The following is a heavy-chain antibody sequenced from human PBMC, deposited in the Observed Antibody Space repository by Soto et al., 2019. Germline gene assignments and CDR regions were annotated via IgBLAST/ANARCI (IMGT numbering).Heavy chain of an antibody. D-gene: IGHD3-22*01. CDR1: GFTFGDYA. V-gene: IGHV3-49*03. CDR2: IRSKAYGGTT. CDR3: TTSGYYRPSLYYGMDV. Sequence: PGGSLRLSCTASGFTFGDYAMSWFRQAPGKGLEWVGFIRSKAYGGTTEYAASVKGRFTISRDDSKSIAYLQMNSLKTEDTAVYYCTTSGYYRPSLYYGMDVWGQGITVTVSS. J-gene: IGHJ6*02.